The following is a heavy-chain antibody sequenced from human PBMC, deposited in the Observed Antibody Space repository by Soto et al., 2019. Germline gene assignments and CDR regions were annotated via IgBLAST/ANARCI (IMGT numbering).Heavy chain of an antibody. Sequence: ASVKVSCKPSGYTFTDYAMHWVRQAPGQSLEWMGWINVGDGNTKYSQKFQGRVTITRDTSASTAYMELSSLRSEDTAVYYCAGGYCSGGSCYGTFEGFDYWGQGTLVTVSS. CDR3: AGGYCSGGSCYGTFEGFDY. CDR1: GYTFTDYA. J-gene: IGHJ4*02. V-gene: IGHV1-3*01. CDR2: INVGDGNT. D-gene: IGHD2-15*01.